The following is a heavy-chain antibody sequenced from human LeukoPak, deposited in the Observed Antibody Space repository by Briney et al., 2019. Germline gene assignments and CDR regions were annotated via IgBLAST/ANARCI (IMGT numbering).Heavy chain of an antibody. V-gene: IGHV5-51*01. CDR1: GYTFTGYY. CDR2: IYPGDSDT. CDR3: ARANYYDSSGYPYYFDY. D-gene: IGHD3-22*01. J-gene: IGHJ4*02. Sequence: KVSCKASGYTFTGYYMHWVRQMPGKGLEWMGIIYPGDSDTRYSPSFQGQVTISADKSISTAYLQWSSLKASDTAMYYCARANYYDSSGYPYYFDYWGQGTLVTVSS.